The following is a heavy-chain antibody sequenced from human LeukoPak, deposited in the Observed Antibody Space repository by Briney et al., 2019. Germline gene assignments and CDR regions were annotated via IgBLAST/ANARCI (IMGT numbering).Heavy chain of an antibody. J-gene: IGHJ4*02. CDR2: IWYDGSNR. D-gene: IGHD1-26*01. Sequence: GGSLRLSCAASGFTFSRYGMHWVRQAPGKGLEWVAVIWYDGSNRHYVDSVKGRFTISRDNSQNTLYLQMNSLRAEDTAVYYCAKEGPYRGTYYYFDFWGQGTLVTVSS. CDR1: GFTFSRYG. CDR3: AKEGPYRGTYYYFDF. V-gene: IGHV3-33*06.